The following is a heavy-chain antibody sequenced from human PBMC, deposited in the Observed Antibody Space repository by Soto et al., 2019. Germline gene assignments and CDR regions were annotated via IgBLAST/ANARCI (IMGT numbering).Heavy chain of an antibody. Sequence: EVQLLESGGGLVQPGGSLRLSCAASGFTFSSYAMSWVRQAPGKGLEWVSVMSGSGDSTYYADSVKGRFTISRDNSKSTLYLQMNSLRAEETAVYYCARRSSGWCFDYWGQGTLVTGSS. CDR3: ARRSSGWCFDY. CDR2: MSGSGDST. V-gene: IGHV3-23*01. J-gene: IGHJ4*02. D-gene: IGHD6-19*01. CDR1: GFTFSSYA.